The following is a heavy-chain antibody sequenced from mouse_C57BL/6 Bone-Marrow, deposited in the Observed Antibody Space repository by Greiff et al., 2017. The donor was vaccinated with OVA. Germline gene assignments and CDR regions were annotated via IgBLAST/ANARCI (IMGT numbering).Heavy chain of an antibody. J-gene: IGHJ3*01. CDR3: STHFSYYTWFAY. D-gene: IGHD1-1*01. Sequence: VHVKQSGAELVRPGASVKLSCTASGFNIKDDYMHWVKQRHEQGLEWIGWIDPENGDTAYASKFQGKATITADTSSNTAYLQLSSLTSEDTAVDYWSTHFSYYTWFAYWGQGTLVTVSA. CDR2: IDPENGDT. V-gene: IGHV14-4*01. CDR1: GFNIKDDY.